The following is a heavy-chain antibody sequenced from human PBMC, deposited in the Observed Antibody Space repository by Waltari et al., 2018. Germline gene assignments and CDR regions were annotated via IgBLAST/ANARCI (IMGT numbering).Heavy chain of an antibody. D-gene: IGHD1-7*01. Sequence: QVQLVQSGAEVKKPGASVKVSCKASGYTFTSYDINWVRQATGQGLEWMGWRNPNRGKTGYEQKFQGRVTITRNTSISTAYMGLSSLRSEDTAVYYCARRGAGTTNYYYYYMDVWGKGTTVTVSS. CDR2: RNPNRGKT. J-gene: IGHJ6*03. CDR1: GYTFTSYD. CDR3: ARRGAGTTNYYYYYMDV. V-gene: IGHV1-8*03.